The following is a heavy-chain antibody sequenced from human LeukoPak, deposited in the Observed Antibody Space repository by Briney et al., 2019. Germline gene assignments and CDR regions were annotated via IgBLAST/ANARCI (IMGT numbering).Heavy chain of an antibody. V-gene: IGHV3-23*01. Sequence: QPGGSLRLSCAASGFTFSSYAMSWVRQAPGKGLEWVSAIGGSGDSTYYADSVKGRFTISRDNSKNTLYLQMNSLRAEDMAVYYCAKTQAAVGKAWFDPWGQGTLVTVSS. D-gene: IGHD6-13*01. J-gene: IGHJ5*02. CDR1: GFTFSSYA. CDR2: IGGSGDST. CDR3: AKTQAAVGKAWFDP.